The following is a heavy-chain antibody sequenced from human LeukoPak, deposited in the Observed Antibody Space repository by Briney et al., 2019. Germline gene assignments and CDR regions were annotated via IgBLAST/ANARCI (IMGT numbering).Heavy chain of an antibody. D-gene: IGHD2-15*01. J-gene: IGHJ4*02. V-gene: IGHV3-21*01. CDR1: GFTFSSYS. CDR2: ISSSSSYI. Sequence: GGSLRLSCAASGFTFSSYSMNWVRQAPGKGLEWVSSISSSSSYIYYADSVKGRFTISRDNAKNSLYLQMNSLRAEDTAVYYCAREGRRMETAGSDYWGQGTLVTVSS. CDR3: AREGRRMETAGSDY.